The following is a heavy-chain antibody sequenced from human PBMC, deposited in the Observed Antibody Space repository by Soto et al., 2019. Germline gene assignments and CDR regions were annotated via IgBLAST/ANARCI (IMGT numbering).Heavy chain of an antibody. CDR3: ARGRSHQVAFDI. CDR1: GGTFSSYA. J-gene: IGHJ3*02. D-gene: IGHD2-15*01. Sequence: SVKVSCKASGGTFSSYAISWVRQAPGQGLEWMGGIIPIFGTANYAQKFQGRVTITADESTSTAYMELSSLRSEDTAVYYCARGRSHQVAFDIWGQGTMVTVSS. CDR2: IIPIFGTA. V-gene: IGHV1-69*13.